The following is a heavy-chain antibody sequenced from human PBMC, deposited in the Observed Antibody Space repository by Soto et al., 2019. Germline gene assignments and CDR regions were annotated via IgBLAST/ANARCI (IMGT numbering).Heavy chain of an antibody. V-gene: IGHV1-18*01. CDR1: GYTFTSYG. Sequence: ASVTVSCTASGYTFTSYGISWVRQAPGQGLEWMGWISAYNGNTNYAQKLQGRVTMTTDTSTSTAYMELRSLRSDDTAVYYCARIRTAAGEIPLDEWGQGTLVTVSS. CDR2: ISAYNGNT. J-gene: IGHJ4*02. D-gene: IGHD6-13*01. CDR3: ARIRTAAGEIPLDE.